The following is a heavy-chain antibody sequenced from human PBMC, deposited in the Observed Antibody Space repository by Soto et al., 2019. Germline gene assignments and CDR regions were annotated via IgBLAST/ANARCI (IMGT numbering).Heavy chain of an antibody. CDR1: GFTYSNYW. CDR3: VRRTSAGAGWSTFDY. Sequence: GGSLRLSCAASGFTYSNYWMSWVRQAPGKGLEWVANIKQDGSEKYYVDSVKGRFTISRDNAKKSLYLQMNSLRAEDTAVYYCVRRTSAGAGWSTFDYWGQGTQGTVSS. V-gene: IGHV3-7*01. J-gene: IGHJ4*02. CDR2: IKQDGSEK. D-gene: IGHD6-19*01.